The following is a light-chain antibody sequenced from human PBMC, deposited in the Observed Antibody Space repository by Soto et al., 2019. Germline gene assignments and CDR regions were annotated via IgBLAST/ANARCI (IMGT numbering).Light chain of an antibody. Sequence: QSALTQPASVSGSPGQSITIYCNGTNSDVESYNLVSWFRQHPGEAPKLIVYEGTKRPSGVSNRFSGSKSGNPASLTISGLQAEDEANHYCCSYAGTATVFGTGTKLTVL. CDR1: NSDVESYNL. V-gene: IGLV2-23*03. J-gene: IGLJ1*01. CDR3: CSYAGTATV. CDR2: EGT.